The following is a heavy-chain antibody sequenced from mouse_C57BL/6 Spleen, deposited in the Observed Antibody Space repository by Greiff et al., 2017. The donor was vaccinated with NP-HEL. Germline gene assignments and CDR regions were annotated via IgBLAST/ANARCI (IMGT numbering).Heavy chain of an antibody. D-gene: IGHD1-1*01. CDR2: IYPGSGST. CDR1: GYTFTSYW. J-gene: IGHJ4*01. V-gene: IGHV1-55*01. CDR3: ARCYYGSSYAMDY. Sequence: QVQLQQPGAELVKPGASVKMSCKASGYTFTSYWITWVKQRPGQGLEWIGDIYPGSGSTNYNEKFKSKATLTVDTSSSTAYMQRSSLTSEDSAVYYCARCYYGSSYAMDYWGQGTSVTVSS.